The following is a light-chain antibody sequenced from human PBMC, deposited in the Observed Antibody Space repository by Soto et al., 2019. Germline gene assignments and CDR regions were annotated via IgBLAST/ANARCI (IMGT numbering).Light chain of an antibody. CDR1: QSVSRY. CDR2: DAS. J-gene: IGKJ5*01. Sequence: ILLTQSPATLSLSAWERATLTCRASQSVSRYLGWYQQKPGQAPRLLIYDASNRANGIPARFSGGGSGADFSPPISSLEPADFSVYYCQQRSNWPPSTFGQGTRLEIK. V-gene: IGKV3-11*01. CDR3: QQRSNWPPST.